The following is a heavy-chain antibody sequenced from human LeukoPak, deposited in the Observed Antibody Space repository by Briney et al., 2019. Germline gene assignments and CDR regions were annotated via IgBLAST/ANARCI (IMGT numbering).Heavy chain of an antibody. Sequence: SETLSLTCTVSGGSISRYYWSWIRQPAGKGLEWIGRIYTSGSTNYNPSLKSRVTMSVDTSKNQFSLKLSSVTAADTAVYYCARLWTTVTTFFDYWGQGTLVTVSS. CDR2: IYTSGST. V-gene: IGHV4-4*07. CDR1: GGSISRYY. D-gene: IGHD4-17*01. J-gene: IGHJ4*02. CDR3: ARLWTTVTTFFDY.